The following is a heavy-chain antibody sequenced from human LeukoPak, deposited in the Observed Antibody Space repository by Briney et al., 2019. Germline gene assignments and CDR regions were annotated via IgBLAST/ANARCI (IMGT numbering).Heavy chain of an antibody. CDR1: GGSISSYY. D-gene: IGHD5-12*01. CDR2: IYYSGST. Sequence: PSETLSLTCTVSGGSISSYYWSWIRQPPGQGLEWIGYIYYSGSTNYNPSLKSRVTISVDTSKNQFSLKLSSVTAADTAVYYCARELVATGVYFDYWGQGTLVTVSS. J-gene: IGHJ4*02. CDR3: ARELVATGVYFDY. V-gene: IGHV4-59*01.